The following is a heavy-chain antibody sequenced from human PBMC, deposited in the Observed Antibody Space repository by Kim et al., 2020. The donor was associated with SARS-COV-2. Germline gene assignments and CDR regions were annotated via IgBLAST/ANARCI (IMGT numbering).Heavy chain of an antibody. D-gene: IGHD1-26*01. CDR3: AGDLGLGRSVAFDI. V-gene: IGHV3-48*02. Sequence: AVAVKGRFAISGDNAKNSLYLQMNSLRDEDTAVYYCAGDLGLGRSVAFDIWGQGTMVTVSS. J-gene: IGHJ3*02.